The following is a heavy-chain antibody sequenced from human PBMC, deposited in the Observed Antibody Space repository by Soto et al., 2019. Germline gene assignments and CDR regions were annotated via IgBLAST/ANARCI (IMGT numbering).Heavy chain of an antibody. V-gene: IGHV1-18*01. D-gene: IGHD2-8*01. CDR3: ARDPYIVLMVYAVYYYYGMDV. CDR1: GYTFTSYG. CDR2: ISAYNGNT. Sequence: PRASVKVSCKGSGYTFTSYGISYVRQAPGQLLEWMGWISAYNGNTNYAQKLQGRVTRTTDTSTRTAYMALRSLRSDDPAVYYCARDPYIVLMVYAVYYYYGMDVSGQGTTVTVSS. J-gene: IGHJ6*02.